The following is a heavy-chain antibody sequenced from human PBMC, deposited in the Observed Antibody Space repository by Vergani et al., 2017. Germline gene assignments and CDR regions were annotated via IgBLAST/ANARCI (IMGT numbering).Heavy chain of an antibody. CDR3: ARGLLGGGDCYRPCGWYFDL. CDR1: GGSFSGYY. V-gene: IGHV4-34*01. Sequence: QVQLQQWGAGLLKPSETLSLTCAVYGGSFSGYYWSWIRQPPGKGLEWIGEINHSGSTNYNPSLKSRVTISVDTSKNQFSLKLSSVTAADTAVYYCARGLLGGGDCYRPCGWYFDLWGRGTLVTVSS. J-gene: IGHJ2*01. CDR2: INHSGST. D-gene: IGHD2-21*02.